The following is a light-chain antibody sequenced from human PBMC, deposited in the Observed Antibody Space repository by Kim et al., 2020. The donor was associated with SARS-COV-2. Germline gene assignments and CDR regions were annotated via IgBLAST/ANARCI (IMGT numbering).Light chain of an antibody. V-gene: IGLV3-1*01. Sequence: VSPGQTANITCAGHKLGDKYACWCQKKPGQSPVLVIYHDSNRPSGIPERFSGSNSGDTATLTISETQAVDEADYFCQAWDTTTVVFGGGTKLTVL. CDR3: QAWDTTTVV. CDR1: KLGDKY. CDR2: HDS. J-gene: IGLJ2*01.